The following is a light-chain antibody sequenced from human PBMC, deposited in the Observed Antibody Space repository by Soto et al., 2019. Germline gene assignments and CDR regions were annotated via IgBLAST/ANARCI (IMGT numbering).Light chain of an antibody. V-gene: IGKV1-5*03. J-gene: IGKJ1*01. CDR2: KAS. CDR3: QLSNCYSEA. CDR1: QSFSRW. Sequence: KQSTVTRSASVEKRVTITCRASQSFSRWLAWYQQKPGKAPKLLIYKASTLKSGVPSRFSGSGSGTEFTLTISSLQPDDFAPYYCQLSNCYSEAFGQGT.